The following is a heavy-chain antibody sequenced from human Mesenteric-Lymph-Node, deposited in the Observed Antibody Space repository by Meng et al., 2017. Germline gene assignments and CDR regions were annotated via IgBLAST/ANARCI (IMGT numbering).Heavy chain of an antibody. J-gene: IGHJ5*02. CDR2: IYYSGST. D-gene: IGHD5-24*01. CDR1: GGSISSSSYY. V-gene: IGHV4-39*07. Sequence: SETLSLTCTVSGGSISSSSYYWGWIRQPPGKGLEWIGSIYYSGSTYYNPSLKSRVTISVDTSKNQFSLKLSSVTAADMAVYYRARDEYGYNREISWFDPWGQGTLVTVSS. CDR3: ARDEYGYNREISWFDP.